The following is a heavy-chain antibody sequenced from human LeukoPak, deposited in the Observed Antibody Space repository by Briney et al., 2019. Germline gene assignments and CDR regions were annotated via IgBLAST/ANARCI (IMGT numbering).Heavy chain of an antibody. D-gene: IGHD1-26*01. Sequence: GTLSLTCTXSGGSIXSSSYCWGWIRQPPGKGLEWIGSIYYSGSTYYNPSLKSRVTISVDPSKNQFSLKLSSVTAADTAVYYCARRGSYYYFDYWGQGTLVTVSS. V-gene: IGHV4-39*01. CDR2: IYYSGST. CDR3: ARRGSYYYFDY. J-gene: IGHJ4*02. CDR1: GGSIXSSSYC.